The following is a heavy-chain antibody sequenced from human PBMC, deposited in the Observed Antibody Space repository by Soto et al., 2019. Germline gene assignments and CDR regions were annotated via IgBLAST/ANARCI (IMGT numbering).Heavy chain of an antibody. J-gene: IGHJ6*02. CDR2: INPNSGGT. CDR3: GRARFSSWYSTYYYYGMDV. V-gene: IGHV1-2*04. Sequence: EASVKVSCKASGYTFTGYYMHWVRQAPGQGLEWMGWINPNSGGTNYAQKFQGWVTMTRDTSISTAYMELSRLRSDDTAVYYCGRARFSSWYSTYYYYGMDVWGQGTTVTVSS. CDR1: GYTFTGYY. D-gene: IGHD6-13*01.